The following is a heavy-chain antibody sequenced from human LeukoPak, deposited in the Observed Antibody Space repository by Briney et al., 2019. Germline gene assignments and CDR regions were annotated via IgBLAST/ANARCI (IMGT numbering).Heavy chain of an antibody. CDR1: GFTFSSYW. D-gene: IGHD3-10*01. Sequence: PGGSLRLSCAASGFTFSSYWMSWVRQAPGKGLEWVANIKQDGSEKYYVGSVKGRFTISRDNAKNSLYLQMNSLRAEDTAVYYCARDGLLWFGELPCFDYWGQGTLVTVSS. CDR2: IKQDGSEK. V-gene: IGHV3-7*03. J-gene: IGHJ4*02. CDR3: ARDGLLWFGELPCFDY.